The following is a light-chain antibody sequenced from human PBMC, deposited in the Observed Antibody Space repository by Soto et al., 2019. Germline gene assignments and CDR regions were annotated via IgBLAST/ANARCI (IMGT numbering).Light chain of an antibody. V-gene: IGLV1-47*02. CDR3: SSYAGSSNV. Sequence: QSVLTQPPSASGTPGQRVTISCSGSSSNIGSNYVYWYQQLPGTAPKLLIYSNNQRPSGVPDRFPGSKSATSASLAVSGLQAEDEADYYCSSYAGSSNVFGTGTKVTVL. CDR1: SSNIGSNY. J-gene: IGLJ1*01. CDR2: SNN.